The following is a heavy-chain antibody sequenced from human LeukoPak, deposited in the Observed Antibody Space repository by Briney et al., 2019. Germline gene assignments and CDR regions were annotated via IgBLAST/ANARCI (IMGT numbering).Heavy chain of an antibody. Sequence: IPSETLSLTCAVSGASISSSSNSWSWFRQPPGKGLDWIGDIYSSGSASYNPSLHSRLLISIDTSKNHFSLELSSVTAADTAVYFCAKADLPVRSPYNWFDPWGQGTLVTVSS. J-gene: IGHJ5*02. CDR3: AKADLPVRSPYNWFDP. CDR1: GASISSSSNS. CDR2: IYSSGSA. V-gene: IGHV4-30-4*07. D-gene: IGHD3-10*01.